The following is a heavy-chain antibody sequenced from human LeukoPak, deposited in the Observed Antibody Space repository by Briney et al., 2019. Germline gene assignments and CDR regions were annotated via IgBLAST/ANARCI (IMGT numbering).Heavy chain of an antibody. Sequence: GGSLRLSCAASGFTFSDYYMSWIRQAPGKGLEWVSYISNSGNTIYYADSVKGRFTISRDNAKNSLYLQINSLRAEDTAVYYCSAGEGYYDSSDYYSAWAFNVWGQGTMVTVSS. CDR1: GFTFSDYY. D-gene: IGHD3-22*01. V-gene: IGHV3-11*04. CDR3: SAGEGYYDSSDYYSAWAFNV. CDR2: ISNSGNTI. J-gene: IGHJ3*01.